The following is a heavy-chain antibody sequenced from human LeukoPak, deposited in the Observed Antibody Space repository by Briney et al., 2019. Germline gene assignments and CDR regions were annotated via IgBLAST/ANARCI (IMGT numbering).Heavy chain of an antibody. CDR3: ARDSLANYYMDV. CDR2: ISYDGSNK. J-gene: IGHJ6*03. Sequence: GRSLRLSPAASGFTFSSYAMRWVPQAPGKGLEWVAVISYDGSNKYYADSVKGRFAISRDNSKNTLYLQMNSLRAEDTVVYYCARDSLANYYMDVWGKGTTVTVSS. V-gene: IGHV3-30*01. CDR1: GFTFSSYA.